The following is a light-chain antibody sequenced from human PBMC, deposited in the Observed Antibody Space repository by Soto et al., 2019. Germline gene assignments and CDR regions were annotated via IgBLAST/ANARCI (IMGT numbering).Light chain of an antibody. Sequence: EIVLTQSPGTLSLSPWERATLSCRASQTVPSNLAWYQQKPGQAPRLLIYDTSTRATGFPARFSGSGSGTEFTLTITSLQSEDFAVYYCQQYDNWPRTFGQGTKVDIK. CDR2: DTS. J-gene: IGKJ1*01. CDR1: QTVPSN. CDR3: QQYDNWPRT. V-gene: IGKV3-15*01.